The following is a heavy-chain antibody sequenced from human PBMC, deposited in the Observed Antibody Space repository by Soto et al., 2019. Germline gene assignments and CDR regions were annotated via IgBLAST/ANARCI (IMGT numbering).Heavy chain of an antibody. Sequence: PGESLKISCKGSGYSFTSYWIGWVRQMPGKGLEWMGIIYSGDSDTRYSPSFQGQVTISADKSISTAYLQWSSLKASDTAMYYCARLPPGSSGYHWHAFDIWGQGTMVTVSS. CDR2: IYSGDSDT. CDR1: GYSFTSYW. J-gene: IGHJ3*02. CDR3: ARLPPGSSGYHWHAFDI. D-gene: IGHD3-22*01. V-gene: IGHV5-51*01.